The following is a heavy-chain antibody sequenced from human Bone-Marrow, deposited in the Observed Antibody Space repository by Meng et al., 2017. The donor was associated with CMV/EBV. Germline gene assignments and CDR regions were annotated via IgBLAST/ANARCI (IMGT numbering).Heavy chain of an antibody. V-gene: IGHV3-48*03. J-gene: IGHJ6*01. D-gene: IGHD2-15*01. CDR1: GFTFSSYE. CDR3: AAWEVVAWGNYYYGMDV. Sequence: GESLKISCAASGFTFSSYEMNWVRQAPGKGLEWVSYISSSGSTIYYADSVKGRFTISRDNAKNSLYLQMNSLRAEDTAVYYCAAWEVVAWGNYYYGMDVWGQGTTVTGSS. CDR2: ISSSGSTI.